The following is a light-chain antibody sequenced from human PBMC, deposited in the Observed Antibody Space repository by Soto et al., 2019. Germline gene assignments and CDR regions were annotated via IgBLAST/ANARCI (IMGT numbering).Light chain of an antibody. V-gene: IGKV4-1*01. J-gene: IGKJ1*01. Sequence: DIVMTQSPDSLAVSLGERATIDCKSSQTLLYSSNNKDYLAWYQQKPGQPPRLLIYWASTRESGVPDRFSGXXXXXXXXLTISSLQAEDVAVYYCQQYYSTLSTFGQGTRVEIK. CDR2: WAS. CDR3: QQYYSTLST. CDR1: QTLLYSSNNKDY.